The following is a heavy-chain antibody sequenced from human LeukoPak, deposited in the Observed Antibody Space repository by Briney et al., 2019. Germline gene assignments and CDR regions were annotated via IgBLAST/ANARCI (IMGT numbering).Heavy chain of an antibody. CDR3: VRAYPPLRTSAAGDH. V-gene: IGHV3-21*01. Sequence: GRSLRLSCTASGFTFSDCDMNWVRQDRGSGRGWDSSISYRISPTYYADSVKGRFTISRDNAKNSLYLQMDSLRAEDTAVYYCVRAYPPLRTSAAGDHWGQGTLVTVSS. CDR2: ISYRISPT. CDR1: GFTFSDCD. J-gene: IGHJ4*02. D-gene: IGHD6-25*01.